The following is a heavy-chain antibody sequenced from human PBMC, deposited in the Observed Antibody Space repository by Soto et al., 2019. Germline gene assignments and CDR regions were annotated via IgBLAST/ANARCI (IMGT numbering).Heavy chain of an antibody. CDR2: INPSSGST. D-gene: IGHD5-18*01. CDR3: AKPPGNSYGQQAPSIYYYGMDV. Sequence: ASVKVSCKASGYTFTSYYMYWVRQATGQGLEWMGRINPSSGSTGYAQKFQGRVTMTRNTSISTAYMELSSLRSEDTAVYYCAKPPGNSYGQQAPSIYYYGMDVWGQGTTVTVSS. J-gene: IGHJ6*02. V-gene: IGHV1-8*01. CDR1: GYTFTSYY.